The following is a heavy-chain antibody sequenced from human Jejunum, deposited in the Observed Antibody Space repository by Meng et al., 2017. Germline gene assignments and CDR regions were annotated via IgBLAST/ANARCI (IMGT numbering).Heavy chain of an antibody. CDR2: VFSTDEK. CDR1: GGARRNTRVG. D-gene: IGHD3-10*02. V-gene: IGHV2-26*01. Sequence: SGPTLVKPTETLTLTCTVSGGARRNTRVGVSWIRQPPGKALEWLAHVFSTDEKSYSTSLKSRLTISKDASKSQVVLTMTNMDPVDPATYYCARLPLLFGELSTTGNMDVWGQGTTVTVSS. J-gene: IGHJ6*02. CDR3: ARLPLLFGELSTTGNMDV.